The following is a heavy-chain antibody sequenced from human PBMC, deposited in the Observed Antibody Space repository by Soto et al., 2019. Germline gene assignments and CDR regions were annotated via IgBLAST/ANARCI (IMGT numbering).Heavy chain of an antibody. CDR3: AREPDSIAVAGPSNAFDI. D-gene: IGHD6-19*01. J-gene: IGHJ3*02. V-gene: IGHV3-23*01. CDR2: ISGSGGST. CDR1: GFTFSSYA. Sequence: PGGSLRLSCAASGFTFSSYAMSWVRQAPGKGLEWVSAISGSGGSTYYADSVKGRFTISRDNSKNTLYLQMNSLRAEDTAVYYCAREPDSIAVAGPSNAFDIWGQGTMVTVSS.